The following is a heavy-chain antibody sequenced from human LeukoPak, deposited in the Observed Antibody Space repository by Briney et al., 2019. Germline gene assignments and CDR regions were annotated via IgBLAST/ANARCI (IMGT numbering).Heavy chain of an antibody. Sequence: QSGGSLRLSCEASGFTFGGSAMSWVRQAPGKGLGWISDISGAGGETYYADSVKGRFTISRDNSKNTLYLQLNSLGAEDTAVYFCAKIDSPRVGWRAPFDYWGQGTLVTVSS. V-gene: IGHV3-23*01. J-gene: IGHJ4*02. CDR3: AKIDSPRVGWRAPFDY. CDR2: ISGAGGET. D-gene: IGHD6-19*01. CDR1: GFTFGGSA.